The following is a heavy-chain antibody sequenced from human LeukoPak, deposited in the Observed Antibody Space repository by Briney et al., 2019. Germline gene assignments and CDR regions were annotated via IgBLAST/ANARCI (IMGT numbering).Heavy chain of an antibody. CDR1: GFTFSTYT. CDR2: IGSRSSHI. CDR3: AIVGARSPNWFDP. Sequence: GGSLRLSCAASGFTFSTYTMDWVRQAPGKGLEWDSSIGSRSSHIYYGDSVKGRFTISRDNAKNSLYLQMNSLRPEDTAVYYCAIVGARSPNWFDPWGQGTLVTVSS. D-gene: IGHD1-26*01. J-gene: IGHJ5*02. V-gene: IGHV3-21*01.